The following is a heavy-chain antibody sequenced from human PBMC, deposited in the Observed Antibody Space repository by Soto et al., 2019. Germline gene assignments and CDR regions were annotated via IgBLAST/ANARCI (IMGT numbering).Heavy chain of an antibody. Sequence: SETLSLTCTVSGGSISSTTYYWGWIRQPPGKGLEWIGSIYYSGSTYYNPSLKSRVTISVYTSKNQFSLKLSSVTAADTAVYYCARHTPAISISDHWGQGTLVTVSS. V-gene: IGHV4-39*01. CDR1: GGSISSTTYY. CDR3: ARHTPAISISDH. CDR2: IYYSGST. J-gene: IGHJ4*02. D-gene: IGHD2-15*01.